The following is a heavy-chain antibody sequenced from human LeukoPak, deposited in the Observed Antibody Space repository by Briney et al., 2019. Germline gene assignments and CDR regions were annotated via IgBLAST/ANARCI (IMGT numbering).Heavy chain of an antibody. D-gene: IGHD1-1*01. V-gene: IGHV4-61*03. J-gene: IGHJ4*02. CDR3: ARGLSTGREDYFDY. CDR2: LYYSGNT. Sequence: SETLSLTCSVSGASVSDGSYYWSWIRQPPGKGLEWIGYLYYSGNTNYSPSLSGRVSTSIDTSKNHFSLNLTSVTAADTAVCYCARGLSTGREDYFDYWGQGTLVSVSS. CDR1: GASVSDGSYY.